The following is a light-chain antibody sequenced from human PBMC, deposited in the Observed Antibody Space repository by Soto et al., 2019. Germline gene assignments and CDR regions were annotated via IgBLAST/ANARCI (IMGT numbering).Light chain of an antibody. Sequence: QSALTQPPSASGSPGQSVTISCTGTSSDVGAYNYVSWYQQHPGKAPKLMISEVSTRPPGVPDRFSGSKSGNTASLTVSGLQAEDEADYYCSSYADSNNFRVLFGGGTKLTVL. V-gene: IGLV2-8*01. CDR1: SSDVGAYNY. CDR2: EVS. CDR3: SSYADSNNFRVL. J-gene: IGLJ2*01.